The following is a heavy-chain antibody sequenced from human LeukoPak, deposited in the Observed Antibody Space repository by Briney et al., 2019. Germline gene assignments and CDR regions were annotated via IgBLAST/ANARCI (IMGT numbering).Heavy chain of an antibody. J-gene: IGHJ4*02. V-gene: IGHV4-39*01. Sequence: SETLSLTCTVSGGSISSSSYYWGWIRQPPGEGLEWIGSIYYSGSTYYNPSLKSRVTISVDTSKNQFSLKLSSVTAADTAVYYCASRAYYYDSSGYGPFDYWGQGTLVTVSS. CDR2: IYYSGST. CDR1: GGSISSSSYY. D-gene: IGHD3-22*01. CDR3: ASRAYYYDSSGYGPFDY.